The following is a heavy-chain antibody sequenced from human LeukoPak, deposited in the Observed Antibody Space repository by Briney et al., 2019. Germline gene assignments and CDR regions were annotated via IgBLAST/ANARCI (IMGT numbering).Heavy chain of an antibody. CDR2: ISWNSGSI. CDR1: GFTFDDYA. Sequence: PGGSLRLSCAASGFTFDDYAMHWVRHAPGKGLEWVSGISWNSGSIGYADSVKGRFTISRDNAKNSLYLQMNSLRAEDTALYYCAKDKYGDFDWYFDLWGRGTLVTVSS. D-gene: IGHD4-17*01. V-gene: IGHV3-9*01. CDR3: AKDKYGDFDWYFDL. J-gene: IGHJ2*01.